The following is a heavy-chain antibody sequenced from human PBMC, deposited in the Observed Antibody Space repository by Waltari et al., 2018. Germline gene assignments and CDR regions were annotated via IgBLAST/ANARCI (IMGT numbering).Heavy chain of an antibody. V-gene: IGHV4-34*01. CDR1: GGSFSGYY. J-gene: IGHJ5*02. CDR3: ARIRGGNWFDP. D-gene: IGHD3-10*01. CDR2: INHSGST. Sequence: QVQLQQWGAGLLKPSETLSLTCAVYGGSFSGYYWSWIRQPPGKGLEWIGEINHSGSTNYNPSLKRRVTISVDTSKNQFALKLSSVTAADTAVYYGARIRGGNWFDPWGQGTLVTVSS.